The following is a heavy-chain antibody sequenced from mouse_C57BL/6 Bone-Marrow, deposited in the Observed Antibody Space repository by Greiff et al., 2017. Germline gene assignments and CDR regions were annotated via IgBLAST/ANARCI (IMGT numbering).Heavy chain of an antibody. CDR3: ARHEDWGQLRLRFAY. CDR1: GYTFTEYT. CDR2: FYPGSGSI. D-gene: IGHD3-2*02. V-gene: IGHV1-62-2*01. J-gene: IGHJ3*01. Sequence: QVHVKQSGAELVKPGASVKLSCKASGYTFTEYTIHWVKQRSGQGLEWIGWFYPGSGSIKYNEKFKDKATLTADKSSSTVYMELSRLTSEDSAVYFCARHEDWGQLRLRFAYWGQGTLVTVSA.